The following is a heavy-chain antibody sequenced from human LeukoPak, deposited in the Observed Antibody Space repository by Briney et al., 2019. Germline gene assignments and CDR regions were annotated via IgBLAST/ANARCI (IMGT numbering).Heavy chain of an antibody. J-gene: IGHJ4*02. D-gene: IGHD6-19*01. CDR1: GFTFSSYA. CDR2: ISGSGSST. V-gene: IGHV3-23*01. Sequence: GGSLRLSCAASGFTFSSYAMSWVRQAPGKGLEWVSAISGSGSSTYYADSVKGRFTISRDNSKNTLYLQMNSLRAEDTAVYYCAKASSGWFAGYWGQGTLVTVSS. CDR3: AKASSGWFAGY.